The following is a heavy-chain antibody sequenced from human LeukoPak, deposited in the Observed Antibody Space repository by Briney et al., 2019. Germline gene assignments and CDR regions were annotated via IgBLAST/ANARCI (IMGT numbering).Heavy chain of an antibody. CDR3: ARQSTTNYYYYMDV. CDR1: GYSFNNYL. CDR2: IYPGDSDT. J-gene: IGHJ6*03. V-gene: IGHV5-51*01. Sequence: GESLKISCKGSGYSFNNYLIGWVRQMPGKGLEWMGIIYPGDSDTRYSPSFQGHVTISADKSISTAYLQWSSLKASDTAMYYCARQSTTNYYYYMDVWGKGTTVTVSS. D-gene: IGHD5/OR15-5a*01.